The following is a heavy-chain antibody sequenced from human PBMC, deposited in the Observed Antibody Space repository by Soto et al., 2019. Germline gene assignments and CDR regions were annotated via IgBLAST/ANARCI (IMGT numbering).Heavy chain of an antibody. CDR1: GYTFTSYG. V-gene: IGHV1-18*01. J-gene: IGHJ4*02. Sequence: QVQLVQSGAEVKKPGASVTVSCQASGYTFTSYGISCVRQAPGQVREWMGWISAYNGNTNYAQKRQGRVTMTTDTYTSTASMELRSVRYDDAAGYYWARVKVTGQWFVVATPDYWGQGTLVTVAA. CDR2: ISAYNGNT. D-gene: IGHD2-15*01. CDR3: ARVKVTGQWFVVATPDY.